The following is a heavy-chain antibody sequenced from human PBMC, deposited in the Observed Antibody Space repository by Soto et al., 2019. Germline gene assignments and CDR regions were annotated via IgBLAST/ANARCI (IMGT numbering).Heavy chain of an antibody. J-gene: IGHJ4*02. Sequence: GGSLRLSCAASGGTFSSYAMSWVRQAPGKGLEWVSAISGSGGSTYYADSVKGRFTISRDNSKNTLYLQMNSLRAEDTAVYYCAAVTHHYDSSGYRHWGQGTLVTVSS. CDR3: AAVTHHYDSSGYRH. V-gene: IGHV3-23*01. D-gene: IGHD3-22*01. CDR1: GGTFSSYA. CDR2: ISGSGGST.